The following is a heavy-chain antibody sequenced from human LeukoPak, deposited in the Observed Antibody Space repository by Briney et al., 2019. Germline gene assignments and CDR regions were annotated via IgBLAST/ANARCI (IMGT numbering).Heavy chain of an antibody. Sequence: ASVKASCKASGFTFTSSAMQWVRQARGQRLEWIGWIVVGSGNTNYAQKFQERATITRDMSTSTAYMELSSLRSEDTAVYYCAADARYSSSSGIYYGMDVWGQGTTVTVSS. CDR1: GFTFTSSA. CDR3: AADARYSSSSGIYYGMDV. D-gene: IGHD6-13*01. J-gene: IGHJ6*02. CDR2: IVVGSGNT. V-gene: IGHV1-58*02.